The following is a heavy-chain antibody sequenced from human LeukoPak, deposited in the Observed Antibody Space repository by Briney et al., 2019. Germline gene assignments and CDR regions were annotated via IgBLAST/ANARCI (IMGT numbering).Heavy chain of an antibody. J-gene: IGHJ4*02. CDR3: ARGQGHCSGGTCYSKWVDY. V-gene: IGHV4-4*07. Sequence: SETLSLTCTVSGVSISNYFWSWIRQPAGKGLEWIGRIYTSGTTNYNPSLESRVTMSVDTSKNQFSLRLRSVTAADTAVYYCARGQGHCSGGTCYSKWVDYWGQGTLVTVSS. CDR2: IYTSGTT. CDR1: GVSISNYF. D-gene: IGHD2-15*01.